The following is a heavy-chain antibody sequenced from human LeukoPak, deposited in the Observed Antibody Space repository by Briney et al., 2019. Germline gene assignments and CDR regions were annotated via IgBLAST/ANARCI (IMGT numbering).Heavy chain of an antibody. CDR1: GGSFSGYY. CDR3: ARGPVVVPAAMRVRWFDP. D-gene: IGHD2-2*01. J-gene: IGHJ5*02. Sequence: SETLSLTCAVYGGSFSGYYWSWIRQPPRKGLEWIGEINHSGSTNYNPSLKSRVIISVDTSKNQFSLKLSSVTAADTAVYYCARGPVVVPAAMRVRWFDPWGQGALLADSS. CDR2: INHSGST. V-gene: IGHV4-34*01.